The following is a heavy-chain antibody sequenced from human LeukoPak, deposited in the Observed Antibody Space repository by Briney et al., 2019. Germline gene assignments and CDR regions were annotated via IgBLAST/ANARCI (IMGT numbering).Heavy chain of an antibody. CDR3: ARGSEIAAPRPFDC. V-gene: IGHV3-33*01. CDR2: IWYDGTNK. CDR1: GFTFSSYV. D-gene: IGHD6-13*01. Sequence: GRSLRLSCAASGFTFSSYVMHWVRQAPGKGLEWVAVIWYDGTNKYYADSVKGRSTISRDNSKNTLYLQMSSLRAEDTAVYYCARGSEIAAPRPFDCWGQGTLVTVSS. J-gene: IGHJ4*02.